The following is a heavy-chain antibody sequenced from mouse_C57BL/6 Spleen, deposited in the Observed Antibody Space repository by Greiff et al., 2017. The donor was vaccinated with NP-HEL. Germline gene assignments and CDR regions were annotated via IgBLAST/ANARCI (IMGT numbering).Heavy chain of an antibody. J-gene: IGHJ1*03. D-gene: IGHD1-1*01. Sequence: QVQLQQSGPELVKPGASVKISCKASGYAFSSSWMNWVKQRPGKGLEWIGRIYPGDGDTNYNGKFKGKATLTADKSSSTAYMQLSSLTSEDSAVYFCARFHGSSPDWYFDVWGTGTTVTVSS. V-gene: IGHV1-82*01. CDR2: IYPGDGDT. CDR3: ARFHGSSPDWYFDV. CDR1: GYAFSSSW.